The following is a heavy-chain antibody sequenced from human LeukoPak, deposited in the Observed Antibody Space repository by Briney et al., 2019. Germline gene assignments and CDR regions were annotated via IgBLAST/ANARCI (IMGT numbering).Heavy chain of an antibody. Sequence: PSETLSLTCAVYGGSFSGYYWSWIRQPPGKGLEWIGEINHSGSTNYNPSLKSRVTISVDTSKNQFSLKLSSVTAADTAVYYCARVRGVVAATHYYGMDVWGQGTMVTVSS. D-gene: IGHD2-15*01. CDR3: ARVRGVVAATHYYGMDV. CDR2: INHSGST. J-gene: IGHJ6*02. CDR1: GGSFSGYY. V-gene: IGHV4-34*01.